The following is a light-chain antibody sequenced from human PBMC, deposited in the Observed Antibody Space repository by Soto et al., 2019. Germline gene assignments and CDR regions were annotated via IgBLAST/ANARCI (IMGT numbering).Light chain of an antibody. J-gene: IGKJ1*01. CDR3: QQYNSYSRT. V-gene: IGKV1-5*01. CDR2: DAS. Sequence: DMQMTQYPSTLSASVGDRVTITCRASQSISSWLAWYQQKPGKAPKLLIYDASSLESGVPSRFSGSGSGTEFTLTISSLQPDDFATYYCQQYNSYSRTFGQGTKVDIK. CDR1: QSISSW.